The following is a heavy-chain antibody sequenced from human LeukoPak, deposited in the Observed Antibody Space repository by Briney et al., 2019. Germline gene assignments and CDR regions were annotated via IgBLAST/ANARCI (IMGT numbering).Heavy chain of an antibody. CDR2: IVVGSGNT. V-gene: IGHV1-58*02. J-gene: IGHJ6*02. CDR3: AASDRLRYFDWLLVGSYGMDV. CDR1: GFTFTSSA. Sequence: SVKVSCKASGFTFTSSAMQWVRQARGQRLEWIGWIVVGSGNTNYAQKFQERVTITRDMSTGTAYMELSSLRSEDTAVYYCAASDRLRYFDWLLVGSYGMDVWGQGTTVTVSS. D-gene: IGHD3-9*01.